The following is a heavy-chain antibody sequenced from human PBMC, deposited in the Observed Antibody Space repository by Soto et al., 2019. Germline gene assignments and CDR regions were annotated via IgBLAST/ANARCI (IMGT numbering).Heavy chain of an antibody. Sequence: VHVVETGGGLIQPGGSLRLSCAASGFTVSSDYMSWVRQAPGKGLEWVSRMNSDGTTQYADSVKGRFTISRDSSENTVSREMTSLRTEDTALYYSAREMREWNVVRTRGGFDVWGQGTMVTVSS. V-gene: IGHV3-53*02. CDR3: AREMREWNVVRTRGGFDV. CDR2: MNSDGTT. D-gene: IGHD1-1*01. CDR1: GFTVSSDY. J-gene: IGHJ3*01.